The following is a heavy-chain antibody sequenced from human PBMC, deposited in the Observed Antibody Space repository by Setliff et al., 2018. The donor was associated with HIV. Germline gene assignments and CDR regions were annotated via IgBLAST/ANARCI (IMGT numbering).Heavy chain of an antibody. CDR1: GFSLSTYS. CDR3: ARDQWGYSYGYYYYYYMDV. Sequence: PGGSLRLSCIASGFSLSTYSMAWIRQAPGKGLEWLSYISSSSGTILYVDSVQGRFTISRDNSKNTLYLQMNSLRAEDTAVYYCARDQWGYSYGYYYYYYMDVWGKGTTVTVSS. D-gene: IGHD5-18*01. V-gene: IGHV3-48*01. J-gene: IGHJ6*03. CDR2: ISSSSGTI.